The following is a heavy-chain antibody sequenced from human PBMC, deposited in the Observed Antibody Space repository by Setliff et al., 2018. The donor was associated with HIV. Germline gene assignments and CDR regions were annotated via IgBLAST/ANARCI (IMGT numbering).Heavy chain of an antibody. CDR3: ASYSRVSGWYQEASWFFDL. CDR2: IYYSGST. Sequence: PSETLSLTCTVSGGSISSSSHYWGWIRQPPGKGLEWVGGIYYSGSTYYNPSLKSRVTISLDTSKNQLSLKLSSVTAADTAVYYCASYSRVSGWYQEASWFFDLWGRGTLVTVSS. J-gene: IGHJ2*01. D-gene: IGHD6-19*01. CDR1: GGSISSSSHY. V-gene: IGHV4-39*01.